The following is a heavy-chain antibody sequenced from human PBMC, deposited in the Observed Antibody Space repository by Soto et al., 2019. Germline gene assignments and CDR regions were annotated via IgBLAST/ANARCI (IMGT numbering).Heavy chain of an antibody. D-gene: IGHD3-10*01. J-gene: IGHJ4*02. CDR1: GFNFNNYG. Sequence: PGGSLRLSCAASGFNFNNYGMHWVRQAPGKGLEWVAVIWNDGNGYYYANSVKGRFTISRDNSKNTLYLQMNSLRAEDTAVYYCANQYGSGSYPYYFDYWGQGTLVTVSS. CDR3: ANQYGSGSYPYYFDY. V-gene: IGHV3-33*06. CDR2: IWNDGNGY.